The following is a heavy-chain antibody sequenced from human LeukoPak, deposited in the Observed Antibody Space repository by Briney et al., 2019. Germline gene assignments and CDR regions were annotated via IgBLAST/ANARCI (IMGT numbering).Heavy chain of an antibody. D-gene: IGHD3-16*01. CDR3: ARDFGETSLPNWFDP. CDR1: GMSITSRHY. CDR2: TSHSDSP. Sequence: SETLSLTCSVSGMSITSRHYWGWIRQPPGKGLEWIGSTSHSDSPYYNPSLESRVTISLDTSRHQFSLKLTSVTAADTAVYYCARDFGETSLPNWFDPWGQGTLVIVSS. J-gene: IGHJ5*02. V-gene: IGHV4-38-2*02.